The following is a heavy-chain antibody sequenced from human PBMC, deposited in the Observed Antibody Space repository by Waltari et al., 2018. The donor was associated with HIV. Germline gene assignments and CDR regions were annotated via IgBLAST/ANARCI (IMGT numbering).Heavy chain of an antibody. J-gene: IGHJ4*02. V-gene: IGHV3-15*01. CDR3: RTSSDYGDPPVDY. Sequence: EVQLVESGGGLVKPGGSLRLSCAASGFTFSNAWMSWVRQAPGKGLEWVGRIKSKSDGGTTYAAPAKGRFIISRNDSKNMLYLQMKSLKTEDTAVYYCRTSSDYGDPPVDYWGQGTLVTVSS. D-gene: IGHD4-17*01. CDR2: IKSKSDGGTT. CDR1: GFTFSNAW.